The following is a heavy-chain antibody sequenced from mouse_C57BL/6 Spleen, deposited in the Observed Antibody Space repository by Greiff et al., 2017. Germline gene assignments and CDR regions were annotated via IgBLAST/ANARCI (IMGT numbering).Heavy chain of an antibody. CDR2: IRNKANGYTT. CDR3: ARYTGYDPGDY. V-gene: IGHV7-3*01. Sequence: EVQLVESGGGLVQPGGSLSLSCAASGFTFTDYYMSWVRQPPGKALEWLGFIRNKANGYTTDYSASVKGRFTISRDNSQSILYLQINALRAEDSATYYCARYTGYDPGDYGGQGTSVTVSS. CDR1: GFTFTDYY. D-gene: IGHD2-2*01. J-gene: IGHJ4*01.